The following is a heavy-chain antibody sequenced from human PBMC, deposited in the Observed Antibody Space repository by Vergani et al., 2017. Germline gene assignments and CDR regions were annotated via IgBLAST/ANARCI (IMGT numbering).Heavy chain of an antibody. Sequence: EVQLVQSGAEVKKPGESLKISCKGSGYSFTSYWIGWVRQMPGKGLEWMGIVYPGDSDTRYSPSFQVQVPISADKSISTAYLQWSSLKASDTAMYYCARRFYGDGYQYYFDYWGQGTLVTVSS. CDR1: GYSFTSYW. CDR3: ARRFYGDGYQYYFDY. D-gene: IGHD5-24*01. J-gene: IGHJ4*02. CDR2: VYPGDSDT. V-gene: IGHV5-51*01.